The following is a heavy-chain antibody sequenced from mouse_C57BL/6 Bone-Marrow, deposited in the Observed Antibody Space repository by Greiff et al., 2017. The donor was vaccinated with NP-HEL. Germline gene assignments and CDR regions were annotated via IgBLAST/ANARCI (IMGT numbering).Heavy chain of an antibody. V-gene: IGHV1-62-2*01. D-gene: IGHD2-4*01. CDR1: GYTFTEYT. J-gene: IGHJ3*01. CDR2: FYPGSGSI. CDR3: ARHEDYYDYDGWFAY. Sequence: VMLVESGAELVKPGASVKLSCKASGYTFTEYTIHWVKQRSGQGLEWIGWFYPGSGSIKYNEKFKDKATLTADKSSSTVSMELSRLTSEDSAVYFCARHEDYYDYDGWFAYWGQGTLVTVSA.